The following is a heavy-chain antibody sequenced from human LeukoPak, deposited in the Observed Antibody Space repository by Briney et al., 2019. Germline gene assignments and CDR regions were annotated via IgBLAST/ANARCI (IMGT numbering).Heavy chain of an antibody. CDR2: ISAYDGNT. Sequence: ASVKVSCKASGYTFNGFGISWVRQAPGQGLEWLGWISAYDGNTNYAQHVQGRVTMTTDTSTSTAYMELRSLRYDDTAVYYCARDKVIASAGTPNWFDPWGQGSLVTASS. CDR1: GYTFNGFG. J-gene: IGHJ5*02. V-gene: IGHV1-18*01. CDR3: ARDKVIASAGTPNWFDP. D-gene: IGHD6-13*01.